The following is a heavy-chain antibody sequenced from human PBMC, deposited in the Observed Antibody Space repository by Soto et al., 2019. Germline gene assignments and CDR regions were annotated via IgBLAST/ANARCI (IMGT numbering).Heavy chain of an antibody. CDR1: GFSLRNGGVG. J-gene: IGHJ5*02. CDR3: AHKLDTADWCGP. CDR2: IYWNDDK. V-gene: IGHV2-5*01. D-gene: IGHD5-18*01. Sequence: QITLRESGPTLVKSTQTLTLTCTFSGFSLRNGGVGVGWIRQPPGKALEWVALIYWNDDKRYSPSLKSRLTITKDTSKNQVVLTMTNVDPVDTATYYCAHKLDTADWCGPWGQGTPVTVSS.